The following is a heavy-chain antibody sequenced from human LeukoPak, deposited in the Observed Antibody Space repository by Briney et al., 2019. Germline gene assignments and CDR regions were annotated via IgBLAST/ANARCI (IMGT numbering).Heavy chain of an antibody. V-gene: IGHV4-61*02. Sequence: PSETLSLTCTVSGSSISSGSYYWSWIRQPAGKGLEWIGRIYTSGSTNYNPSLKSRVTISVYTSKNQFSLKLSSVTAADTAVYYCARDGPYYDFWGGYYRRAFDIWGQGTMVTVSS. D-gene: IGHD3-3*01. CDR2: IYTSGST. CDR3: ARDGPYYDFWGGYYRRAFDI. CDR1: GSSISSGSYY. J-gene: IGHJ3*02.